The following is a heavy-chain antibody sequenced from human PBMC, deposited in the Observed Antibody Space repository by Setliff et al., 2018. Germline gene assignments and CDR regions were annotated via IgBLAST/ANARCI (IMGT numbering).Heavy chain of an antibody. D-gene: IGHD6-13*01. J-gene: IGHJ4*02. CDR2: IYQYGSAK. V-gene: IGHV3-7*01. CDR3: ARDVQPAAAEFDY. Sequence: PGGSLRLSCAASGFTFSSYSMNWIRQGPGKGLEWVAHIYQYGSAKYYVDSVKGRFTISRDNAKNSLYLQMNSLRAEDTAVYYCARDVQPAAAEFDYWGQGTLVTVSS. CDR1: GFTFSSYS.